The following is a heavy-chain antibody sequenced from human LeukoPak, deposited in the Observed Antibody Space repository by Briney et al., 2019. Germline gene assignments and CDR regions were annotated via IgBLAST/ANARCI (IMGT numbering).Heavy chain of an antibody. CDR2: ISDSGGST. CDR1: GFTFSSYA. D-gene: IGHD6-19*01. J-gene: IGHJ4*02. CDR3: AKGGQGAVAVSAFFN. V-gene: IGHV3-23*01. Sequence: GGSLRLSCAASGFTFSSYAMSWVRQAPGKGLEWVSAISDSGGSTYYADSVKGRFTISRDNSKNTLYLQMNSLRAEDTAVYYCAKGGQGAVAVSAFFNWGQGTLLTVSS.